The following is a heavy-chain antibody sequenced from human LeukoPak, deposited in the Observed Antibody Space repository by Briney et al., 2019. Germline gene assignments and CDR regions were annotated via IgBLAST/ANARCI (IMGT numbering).Heavy chain of an antibody. CDR2: IDPSDSET. V-gene: IGHV5-51*01. Sequence: GESLKITCKASGYSFTSYWIGWVRQVPGKGLEWMGIIDPSDSETRYTPSFQGQVTISVDKSLTTAYLQWNSLKASDTAMYYCARQTAMGRSGDYWGQGTLVTVSS. D-gene: IGHD5-18*01. CDR3: ARQTAMGRSGDY. J-gene: IGHJ4*02. CDR1: GYSFTSYW.